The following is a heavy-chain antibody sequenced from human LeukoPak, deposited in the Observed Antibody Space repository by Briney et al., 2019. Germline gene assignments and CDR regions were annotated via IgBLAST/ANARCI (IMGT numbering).Heavy chain of an antibody. V-gene: IGHV3-74*01. CDR3: ARGYNWFDP. CDR2: ISTDGSAT. Sequence: NPGGSLRLSCVASGFTFSNYWMHWVRQAPGKGLVWVSRISTDGSATTYADSVKGRFTISRDNAKNTLYLQMNSLRVEDTAVYYCARGYNWFDPWGQGTLVTVSS. CDR1: GFTFSNYW. J-gene: IGHJ5*02.